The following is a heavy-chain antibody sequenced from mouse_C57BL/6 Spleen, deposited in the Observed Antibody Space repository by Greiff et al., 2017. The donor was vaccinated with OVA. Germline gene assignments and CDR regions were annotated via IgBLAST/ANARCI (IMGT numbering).Heavy chain of an antibody. Sequence: QVQLKQPGAELVKPGASVKVSCKASGYTFTSYWMHWVKQRPGQGLEWIGRIHPSDSDTNYNQKFKGKATLTVDKSSSTAYMQLSSLTSEDSAVYYCAIRYGSSSYAMDYWGQGTSVTVSS. D-gene: IGHD1-1*01. J-gene: IGHJ4*01. V-gene: IGHV1-74*01. CDR1: GYTFTSYW. CDR2: IHPSDSDT. CDR3: AIRYGSSSYAMDY.